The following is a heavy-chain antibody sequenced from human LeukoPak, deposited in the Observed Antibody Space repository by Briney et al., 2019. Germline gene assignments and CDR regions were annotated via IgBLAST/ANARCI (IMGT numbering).Heavy chain of an antibody. Sequence: PGGSLRLSCAASGFTFSDHALHWVRQTPGKGLEWLTLISYDGRSKYYADSVRGRFTVSRDNSKNTLDLQMNAVRPEDTAVYYCARGKNKNMATVIDYWGHGTLVTVSS. CDR2: ISYDGRSK. CDR1: GFTFSDHA. CDR3: ARGKNKNMATVIDY. V-gene: IGHV3-30*04. D-gene: IGHD5-24*01. J-gene: IGHJ4*01.